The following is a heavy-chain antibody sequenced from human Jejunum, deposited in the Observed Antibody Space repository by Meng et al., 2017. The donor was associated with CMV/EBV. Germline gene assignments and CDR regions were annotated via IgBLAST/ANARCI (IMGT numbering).Heavy chain of an antibody. CDR3: VPDVPRPLAQIDY. CDR2: VTSKIDGGTI. D-gene: IGHD2-2*01. Sequence: GFTFIDAWMNWVRQAPGKGLEWVGRVTSKIDGGTIDYAAPVKGRFTISRDDSKNTLILQMDSLKIEDTAVYYCVPDVPRPLAQIDYWGQGTLVTVSS. CDR1: GFTFIDAW. V-gene: IGHV3-15*01. J-gene: IGHJ4*02.